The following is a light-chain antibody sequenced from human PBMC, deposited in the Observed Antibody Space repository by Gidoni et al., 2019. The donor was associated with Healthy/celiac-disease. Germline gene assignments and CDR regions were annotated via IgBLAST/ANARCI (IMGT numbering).Light chain of an antibody. V-gene: IGLV2-23*01. CDR1: SSDVGSYNL. J-gene: IGLJ2*01. Sequence: QSALTQPASVSGSPGPSITISCTGTSSDVGSYNLVSWYQQHPGKAPKLMIYEGSKRPSGVSNRFSGSKSGNTASLTISGLQAEDEADYYCCSYAGSSSLGDVVFGGGTKLTVL. CDR2: EGS. CDR3: CSYAGSSSLGDVV.